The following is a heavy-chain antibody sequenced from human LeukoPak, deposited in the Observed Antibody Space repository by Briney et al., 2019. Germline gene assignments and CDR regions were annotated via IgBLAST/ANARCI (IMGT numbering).Heavy chain of an antibody. CDR3: AREHYSSSWKS. J-gene: IGHJ4*02. CDR2: IKQDGSEK. D-gene: IGHD6-13*01. CDR1: GFTFSSYG. Sequence: GGSLRLSCAASGFTFSSYGMSWVRQGPGKGLEGVANIKQDGSEKYYVHSVKGRFTISRDNAKNSLYLQMNRLRAEDTAVYYCAREHYSSSWKSWGQGTLVTVSS. V-gene: IGHV3-7*01.